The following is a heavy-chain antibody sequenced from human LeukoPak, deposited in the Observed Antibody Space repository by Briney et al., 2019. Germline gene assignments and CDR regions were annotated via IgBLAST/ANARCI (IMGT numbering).Heavy chain of an antibody. V-gene: IGHV4-31*03. J-gene: IGHJ5*02. D-gene: IGHD6-13*01. CDR1: GGSISSGGYY. Sequence: SETLSLTCTVSGGSISSGGYYWSWIRQHPGKGLEWIGYIYYSGSTYYNPSLKSRVTISVDTSKNQFSLKLSSVTAADTAVYYCARYTGSSWYWFDPWGQGTLVTVSS. CDR3: ARYTGSSWYWFDP. CDR2: IYYSGST.